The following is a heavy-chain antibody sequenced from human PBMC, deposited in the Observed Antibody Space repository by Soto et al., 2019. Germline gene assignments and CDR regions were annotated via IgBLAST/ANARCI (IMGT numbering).Heavy chain of an antibody. J-gene: IGHJ6*02. Sequence: GGSLRLSCAASGFTFSSYAMSWVRQAPGKGLEWVSAISGSGGSTYYADSVKGRFTISRDNSKNTLYLKMNSLRAEDTAVYYCAKGDTAVIYYYYGMDVWGQGTTVTVSS. CDR2: ISGSGGST. CDR1: GFTFSSYA. V-gene: IGHV3-23*01. CDR3: AKGDTAVIYYYYGMDV. D-gene: IGHD5-18*01.